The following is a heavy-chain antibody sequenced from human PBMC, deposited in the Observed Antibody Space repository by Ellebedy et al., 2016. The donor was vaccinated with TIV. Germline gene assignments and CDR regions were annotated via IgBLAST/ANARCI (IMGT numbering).Heavy chain of an antibody. CDR1: GFTFSSYA. D-gene: IGHD2-15*01. CDR3: ARDIVVVVAARYYYYGMDV. V-gene: IGHV3-30-3*01. Sequence: GGSLRLXXAASGFTFSSYAMHWVRQAPGKGLEWVAVISYDGSNKYYADSVKGRFTISRDNSKNTLYLQMNSLRAEDTAVYYCARDIVVVVAARYYYYGMDVWGQGTTVTVSS. CDR2: ISYDGSNK. J-gene: IGHJ6*02.